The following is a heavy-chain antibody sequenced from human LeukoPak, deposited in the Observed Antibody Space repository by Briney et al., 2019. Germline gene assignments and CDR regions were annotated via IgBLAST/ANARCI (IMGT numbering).Heavy chain of an antibody. Sequence: SGTLSLTCAVSGVSISSSEWWIWVRQPPGQGLEWIGEIHRAGRTRYNPSLRSRVTISMDYSKNQFSLKLTSVTAADTAIYYCGKTDIYFNPIDYWGPGSLVTVSS. J-gene: IGHJ4*02. CDR3: GKTDIYFNPIDY. V-gene: IGHV4-4*02. CDR1: GVSISSSEW. CDR2: IHRAGRT. D-gene: IGHD3-9*01.